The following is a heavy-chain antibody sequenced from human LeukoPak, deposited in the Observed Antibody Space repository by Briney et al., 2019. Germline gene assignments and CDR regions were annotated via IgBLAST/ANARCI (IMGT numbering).Heavy chain of an antibody. CDR3: ARSRAVAGNFDY. J-gene: IGHJ4*02. Sequence: PGGSLRLSCAASGFSFDFSGYAMSWVRQAPGKGLEWVSGINGIGTSIYYADSVKGRFTISRDNSDNTLYLQMNSLRAEDTAVYYCARSRAVAGNFDYWGQGTLVTVSS. CDR2: INGIGTSI. D-gene: IGHD6-19*01. V-gene: IGHV3-23*05. CDR1: GFSFDFSGYA.